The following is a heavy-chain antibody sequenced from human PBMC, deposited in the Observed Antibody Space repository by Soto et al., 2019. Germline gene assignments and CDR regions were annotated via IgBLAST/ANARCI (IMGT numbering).Heavy chain of an antibody. CDR1: GFTFSSYA. CDR2: ISGSGGST. D-gene: IGHD3-10*01. Sequence: PGGSLRLSCVASGFTFSSYAMSWVLQAPGKGLEWVSAISGSGGSTYYADSVKGRFTISRDNSKNTLYLQMNSLRAEDTAVYYCAKNQKDYYGSGSYPDYWGQGTLVTVSS. V-gene: IGHV3-23*01. CDR3: AKNQKDYYGSGSYPDY. J-gene: IGHJ4*02.